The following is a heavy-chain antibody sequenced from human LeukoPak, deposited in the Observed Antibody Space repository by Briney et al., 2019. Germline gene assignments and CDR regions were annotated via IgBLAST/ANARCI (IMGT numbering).Heavy chain of an antibody. CDR2: ISASGGKT. D-gene: IGHD3-10*01. CDR3: AKWTRTTLFRGDRARFDS. CDR1: GFIFNDYA. J-gene: IGHJ4*02. Sequence: PGGSLRLSCAASGFIFNDYAMSWVRQVPGKGLECVSVISASGGKTNYADSVKGRFTISRDTSKTTISLQMNSLRVEDSAVYYCAKWTRTTLFRGDRARFDSWGQGTLVTVSS. V-gene: IGHV3-23*01.